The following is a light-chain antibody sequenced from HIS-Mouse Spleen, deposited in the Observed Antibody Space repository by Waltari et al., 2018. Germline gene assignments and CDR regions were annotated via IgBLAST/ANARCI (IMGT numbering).Light chain of an antibody. Sequence: QSALTQPASVSGSPGQSITISCTGTSSDVGSYNIFSWYQQHPGKAPKLMIYEGSKRPSGVSNRFSGSKSGNTASLTISGLQAEDEADYYCCSYAGSSTWVFGGGTKLTVL. CDR3: CSYAGSSTWV. J-gene: IGLJ3*02. CDR2: EGS. V-gene: IGLV2-23*01. CDR1: SSDVGSYNI.